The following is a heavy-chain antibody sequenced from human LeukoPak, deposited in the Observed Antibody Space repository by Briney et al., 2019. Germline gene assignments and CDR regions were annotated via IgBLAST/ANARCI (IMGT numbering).Heavy chain of an antibody. CDR2: ISSDGSNK. J-gene: IGHJ4*02. D-gene: IGHD3-10*01. CDR1: GFTFSSYA. Sequence: GGSLRLSCAASGFTFSSYAMHWVRQAPGKGLEWVALISSDGSNKYYTDSVKGRFTISRDNAKNTLYLQMDSLRAEDTAVYYCAREDRGSGTSGAFDYWGQGALVTVSS. CDR3: AREDRGSGTSGAFDY. V-gene: IGHV3-30*03.